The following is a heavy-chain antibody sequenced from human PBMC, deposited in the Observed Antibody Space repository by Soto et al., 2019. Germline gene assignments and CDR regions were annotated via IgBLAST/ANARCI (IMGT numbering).Heavy chain of an antibody. CDR3: ARHRARNWFDP. CDR1: GGSISSSSYY. J-gene: IGHJ5*02. D-gene: IGHD6-6*01. Sequence: SETLSLTCIVSGGSISSSSYYGGWIRQPPGKGLEWIGSIYYSGSTYYNPSLKGRVTISVDTSKNQCSLKLSSVTAAETAFFYCARHRARNWFDPWGHGTLVTVSA. CDR2: IYYSGST. V-gene: IGHV4-39*01.